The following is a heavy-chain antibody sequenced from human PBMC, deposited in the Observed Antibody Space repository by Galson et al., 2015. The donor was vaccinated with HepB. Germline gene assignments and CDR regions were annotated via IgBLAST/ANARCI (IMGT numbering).Heavy chain of an antibody. V-gene: IGHV3-30*18. D-gene: IGHD5-18*01. J-gene: IGHJ3*02. Sequence: SLRLSCAASGFTFSSYGMHWVRQAPGKGLEWVALIAYDGSNKQYADSVKGRFSISRDNSKNTLYLQLYSLRAEDTAVYYCAKEGKGYSYGYDAFDIWGQGTMVIVSS. CDR3: AKEGKGYSYGYDAFDI. CDR1: GFTFSSYG. CDR2: IAYDGSNK.